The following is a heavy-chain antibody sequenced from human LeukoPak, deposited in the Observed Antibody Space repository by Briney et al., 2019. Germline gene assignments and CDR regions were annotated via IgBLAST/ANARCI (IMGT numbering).Heavy chain of an antibody. CDR3: ARDISGISGYSSGHDNDAFDI. CDR2: IIPIFGTA. D-gene: IGHD6-19*01. J-gene: IGHJ3*02. CDR1: GGTFSSYA. Sequence: ASVKVSCKASGGTFSSYAISWVGQAPGQGLEWMGGIIPIFGTANYAQKFQGRVTITADESTSTAYMELSSLRAEDTAVYYCARDISGISGYSSGHDNDAFDIWGQGTMVTVSS. V-gene: IGHV1-69*01.